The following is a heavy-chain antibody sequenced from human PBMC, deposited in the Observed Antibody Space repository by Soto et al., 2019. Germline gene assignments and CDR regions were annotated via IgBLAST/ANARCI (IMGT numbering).Heavy chain of an antibody. Sequence: SETLSLTCAFYGGSFSGYYWSLIRQPPGKGLEWIGEINHSGSTNYNPSLKSRVTISVDTSKNQFSLKLSSVTAADTAVYYCGGSYRSYYFDYWGQGTLVTVSS. CDR3: GGSYRSYYFDY. CDR2: INHSGST. V-gene: IGHV4-34*01. D-gene: IGHD3-16*02. CDR1: GGSFSGYY. J-gene: IGHJ4*02.